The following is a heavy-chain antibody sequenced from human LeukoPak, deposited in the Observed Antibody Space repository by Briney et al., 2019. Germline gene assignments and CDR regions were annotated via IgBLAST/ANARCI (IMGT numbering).Heavy chain of an antibody. CDR1: GGSFSGYY. J-gene: IGHJ4*02. Sequence: PSETLSLTCAVYGGSFSGYYWSWIRQPPGKGLEWIGEINHSGSTNYNPSLKSRVTISVDTSKNQFSVKLSSVTAADTAVYYCARGPGYCGGDCYSPFDYWGQGTLVTVSS. CDR2: INHSGST. V-gene: IGHV4-34*01. D-gene: IGHD2-21*02. CDR3: ARGPGYCGGDCYSPFDY.